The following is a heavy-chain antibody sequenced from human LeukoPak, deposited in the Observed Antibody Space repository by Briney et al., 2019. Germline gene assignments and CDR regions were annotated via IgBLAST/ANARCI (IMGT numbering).Heavy chain of an antibody. J-gene: IGHJ4*02. Sequence: ASVKGSCKASGYSFTSYGINWVRQAPGQELEWMGWIITDNGNTDYAQNLQGRVTMTTDKSTSTAYMELRSLRSDDTAVYYCARGYSYGYGPLDYWGQGTLVTVSS. CDR1: GYSFTSYG. V-gene: IGHV1-18*01. CDR3: ARGYSYGYGPLDY. D-gene: IGHD5-18*01. CDR2: IITDNGNT.